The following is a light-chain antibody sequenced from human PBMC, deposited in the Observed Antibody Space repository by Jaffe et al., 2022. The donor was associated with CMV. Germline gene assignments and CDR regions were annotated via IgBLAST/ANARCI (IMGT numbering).Light chain of an antibody. Sequence: EIVLTQSPGTLSLSPGERATLSCRASQTVSSNDLAWYQQKYGLAPRLLIYGASSRATGIPDRFGGSGSGTDFTLTISRLESEDVAVYYCQQYGSSPTTFGGGTKVELK. CDR3: QQYGSSPTT. V-gene: IGKV3-20*01. CDR2: GAS. J-gene: IGKJ4*01. CDR1: QTVSSND.